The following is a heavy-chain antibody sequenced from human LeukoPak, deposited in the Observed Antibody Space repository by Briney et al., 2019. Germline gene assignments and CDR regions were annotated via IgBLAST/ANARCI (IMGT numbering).Heavy chain of an antibody. CDR1: GFTFNSYA. V-gene: IGHV3-23*01. Sequence: GESLRLSCSASGFTFNSYAMIWVRQAPGKGLEWVSFISGSGDTTYYADSVKGRFTISRDNSNNTLYLQMNSLRAEDTAVYYCAKSRGESRGASNYWGQGTLVTVSS. J-gene: IGHJ4*02. D-gene: IGHD1-26*01. CDR2: ISGSGDTT. CDR3: AKSRGESRGASNY.